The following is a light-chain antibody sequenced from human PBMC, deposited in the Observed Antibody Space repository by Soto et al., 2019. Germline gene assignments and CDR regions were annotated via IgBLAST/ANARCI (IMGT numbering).Light chain of an antibody. CDR2: GAS. J-gene: IGKJ4*01. CDR3: QQYSNWLT. CDR1: QSVSSN. V-gene: IGKV3-15*01. Sequence: EIVMTQSPATLSVSPGERATLSCRASQSVSSNLAWYQRKPGQAPRLLIYGASTRAAGIPARISGSGSRTEFTITISGLPSEDYAVYYCQQYSNWLTFGGGTKVDIK.